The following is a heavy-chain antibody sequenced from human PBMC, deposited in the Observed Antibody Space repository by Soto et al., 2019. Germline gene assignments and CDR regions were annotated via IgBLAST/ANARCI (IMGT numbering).Heavy chain of an antibody. CDR3: ARVSGGWFGVVKARRIDY. CDR2: IYYSGST. V-gene: IGHV4-30-4*01. Sequence: QVQLQESGPGLVKPSQTLSLTCTVSGGSISSGDYYWSWIRQPPGKGLEWIGYIYYSGSTYHNPSLKSRVTISVDTSKNQFSLKLSSVTAADTAVYYCARVSGGWFGVVKARRIDYWGQGTLVTVSS. CDR1: GGSISSGDYY. D-gene: IGHD3-10*01. J-gene: IGHJ4*02.